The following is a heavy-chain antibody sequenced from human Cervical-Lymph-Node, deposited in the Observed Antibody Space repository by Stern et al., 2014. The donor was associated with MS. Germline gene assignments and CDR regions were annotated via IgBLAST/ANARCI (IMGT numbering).Heavy chain of an antibody. CDR3: ARDPHDYGDRFDY. Sequence: QVQLVQSGSELKKPGASVKVSCKASGYSFTHFALNWVRHAPGQGLQWMGWIKTKTGNPSYAQAFTGRFVFSLDTSVSTAYLQISSLKAEDTAVYYCARDPHDYGDRFDYWGQGTLVTVSS. CDR2: IKTKTGNP. J-gene: IGHJ4*02. D-gene: IGHD4-17*01. CDR1: GYSFTHFA. V-gene: IGHV7-4-1*02.